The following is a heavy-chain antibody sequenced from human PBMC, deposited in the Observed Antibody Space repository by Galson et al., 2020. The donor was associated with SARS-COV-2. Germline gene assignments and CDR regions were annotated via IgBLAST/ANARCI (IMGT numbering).Heavy chain of an antibody. CDR2: ISGSGDST. CDR3: AKAGVVGATTERYFDY. D-gene: IGHD1-26*01. V-gene: IGHV3-23*01. Sequence: GGSLRLSCAASGFTFTTYGMSWVRQAPGKGLEWVSAISGSGDSTDYADSVRGRFTISRDNSKTTLYLQMNSLRAGDTAVYYCAKAGVVGATTERYFDYWGQGTLVTVSS. J-gene: IGHJ4*02. CDR1: GFTFTTYG.